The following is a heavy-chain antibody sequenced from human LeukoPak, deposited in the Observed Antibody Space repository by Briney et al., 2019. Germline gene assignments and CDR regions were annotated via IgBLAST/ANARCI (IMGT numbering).Heavy chain of an antibody. D-gene: IGHD3-22*01. CDR1: GFTVSSNY. V-gene: IGHV3-23*01. CDR3: AKESYYDTTGPLPH. CDR2: ISGSGGST. J-gene: IGHJ4*02. Sequence: GGPLRLSCAASGFTVSSNYMSWARQAPGKGLEWVSAISGSGGSTYYADSVKGRFTISRDNSKNTLYLQMNSLRAEDTAVYYCAKESYYDTTGPLPHWGQGTLVTVSS.